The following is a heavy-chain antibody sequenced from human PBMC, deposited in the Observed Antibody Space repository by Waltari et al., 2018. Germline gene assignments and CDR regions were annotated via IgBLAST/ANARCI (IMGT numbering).Heavy chain of an antibody. Sequence: QVQLVQSGAEVKKPGSSVKVSCKASGGTFSSYAISWVRQAPGQGLEWMGGVSPIFGTANYAQKVQGRVTITADESTSTAYMELSSLRSEDTAVYYCARSGGTYYDIWTGPDGYWFDPWGQGTLVTVSS. CDR1: GGTFSSYA. D-gene: IGHD3-9*01. CDR3: ARSGGTYYDIWTGPDGYWFDP. CDR2: VSPIFGTA. J-gene: IGHJ5*02. V-gene: IGHV1-69*01.